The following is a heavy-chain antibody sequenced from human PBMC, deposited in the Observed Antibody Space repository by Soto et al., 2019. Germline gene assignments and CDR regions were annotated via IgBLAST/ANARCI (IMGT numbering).Heavy chain of an antibody. CDR2: ISGSGGST. V-gene: IGHV3-23*01. J-gene: IGHJ4*02. CDR1: GFTFSSYA. CDR3: AKGGGSGSWYYFDY. D-gene: IGHD6-13*01. Sequence: GGSLRLSCAASGFTFSSYAMTWVRQAPGKGLEWVSIISGSGGSTYYADSVKGRFTISRDNSKNTLYLQMNSLRAEDTAVHYCAKGGGSGSWYYFDYWGQGILVTVSS.